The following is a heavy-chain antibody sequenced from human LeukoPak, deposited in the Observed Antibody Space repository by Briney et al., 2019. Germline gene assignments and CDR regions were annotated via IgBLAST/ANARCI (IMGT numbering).Heavy chain of an antibody. D-gene: IGHD2-21*01. J-gene: IGHJ4*02. Sequence: SETLSLTCAVYGGSFSGYYWSWIRQPPGKGLEWIGSIYHSGSTYYNPSLKSRVTISVDTSKNQFSLKLSSVTAADTAVYYCARDGVRRAFDYWGQRTLVTVSS. CDR1: GGSFSGYY. V-gene: IGHV4-34*01. CDR3: ARDGVRRAFDY. CDR2: IYHSGST.